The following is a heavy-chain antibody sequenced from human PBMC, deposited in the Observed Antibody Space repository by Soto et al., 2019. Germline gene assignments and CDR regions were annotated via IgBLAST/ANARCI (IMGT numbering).Heavy chain of an antibody. J-gene: IGHJ5*01. CDR3: ARDQHSSGWYDS. CDR1: GFVVSTSY. CDR2: LFSGGDT. V-gene: IGHV3-53*01. Sequence: QPGGSLRLSCAASGFVVSTSYMTWVRQAPGKGLEWVAVLFSGGDTFYADSVKDRFTVSRDVSKNTLYLQMDSLRGEDTGIYYCARDQHSSGWYDSWGQGTLVTVSS. D-gene: IGHD6-19*01.